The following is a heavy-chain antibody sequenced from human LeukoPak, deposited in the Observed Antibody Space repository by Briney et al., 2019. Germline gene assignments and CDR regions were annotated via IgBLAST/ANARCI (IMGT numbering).Heavy chain of an antibody. CDR3: ARGGGFVSNYY. J-gene: IGHJ4*02. CDR1: GGTFSSYA. CDR2: IIPILGIA. Sequence: ASVKVSCKASGGTFSSYAISWVRQAPGQGLEWMGRIIPILGIANYAQKFQGRVTITADKSTSTAYMELSSLRSEDTAVYYCARGGGFVSNYYWGQGTLVTVSS. V-gene: IGHV1-69*04. D-gene: IGHD3-16*01.